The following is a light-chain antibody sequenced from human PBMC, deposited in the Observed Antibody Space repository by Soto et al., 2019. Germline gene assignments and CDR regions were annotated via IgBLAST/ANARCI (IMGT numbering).Light chain of an antibody. Sequence: DLQMTQSPSSLSASVGDRVTITCRASQGISNHVDWYQQKPGKVPKLLIYGASTLQSGVPSRFSGSGSGTDFTLTISSLQPEDFATYYCQKYNGAPRTFGQGTKVEFK. CDR3: QKYNGAPRT. CDR2: GAS. CDR1: QGISNH. V-gene: IGKV1-27*01. J-gene: IGKJ1*01.